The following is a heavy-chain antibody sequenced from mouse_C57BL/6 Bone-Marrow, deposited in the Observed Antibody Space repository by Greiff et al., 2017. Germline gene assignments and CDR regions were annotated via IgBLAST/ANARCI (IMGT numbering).Heavy chain of an antibody. CDR3: ARDRRYSNYLYAMDY. V-gene: IGHV3-6*01. CDR1: GYSITSGYY. Sequence: ESGPGLVKPSQSLSLTCSVTGYSITSGYYWNWIRQFPGNKLEWMGYISYDGSNNYNPSLKNRISIPRDTSKNQFFLKLNSVTTEDTATYYCARDRRYSNYLYAMDYWGQGTSVTVSS. CDR2: ISYDGSN. D-gene: IGHD2-5*01. J-gene: IGHJ4*01.